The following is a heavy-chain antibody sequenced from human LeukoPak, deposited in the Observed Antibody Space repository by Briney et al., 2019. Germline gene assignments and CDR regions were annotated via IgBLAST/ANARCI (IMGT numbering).Heavy chain of an antibody. CDR2: ISWNSGSI. D-gene: IGHD2-15*01. J-gene: IGHJ6*02. Sequence: GGSLRLSCAASGFTFDDYAMHWVRQAPGKGLEWVSGISWNSGSIGYADSVKGRFTISRDNAKNSLYLQMNSLRAEDTALYYCAKDSCSGGSCYYPPYYYYGMDVWGQGTTVTVSS. V-gene: IGHV3-9*01. CDR3: AKDSCSGGSCYYPPYYYYGMDV. CDR1: GFTFDDYA.